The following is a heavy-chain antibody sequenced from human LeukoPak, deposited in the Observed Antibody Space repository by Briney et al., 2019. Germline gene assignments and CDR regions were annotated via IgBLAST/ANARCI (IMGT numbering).Heavy chain of an antibody. CDR3: ARGHCSGGSCYPG. CDR2: INHSGST. V-gene: IGHV4-34*01. CDR1: GGSFSGYY. D-gene: IGHD2-15*01. Sequence: PSETLSLTCAVYGGSFSGYYWSWIRQPPGKGLEWIGEINHSGSTNYNPSLKSRVTISVDTSKNQFSLKLSSVTAAVTAVYYCARGHCSGGSCYPGWGQGTLVTVSS. J-gene: IGHJ4*02.